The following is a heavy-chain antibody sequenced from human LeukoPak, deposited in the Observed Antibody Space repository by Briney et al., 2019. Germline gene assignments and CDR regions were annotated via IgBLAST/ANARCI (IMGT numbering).Heavy chain of an antibody. Sequence: ASVKVSCKASGYTFTGYYMHWVRQAPGQGLEWMGWINPNSGGTNYAQKFQGRVTMTRDTSISTAYMELSRLRSGDTAVYYCARVDYDYVWGRNRYFDYWGQGTLVTVSS. CDR1: GYTFTGYY. D-gene: IGHD3-16*01. J-gene: IGHJ4*02. CDR3: ARVDYDYVWGRNRYFDY. V-gene: IGHV1-2*02. CDR2: INPNSGGT.